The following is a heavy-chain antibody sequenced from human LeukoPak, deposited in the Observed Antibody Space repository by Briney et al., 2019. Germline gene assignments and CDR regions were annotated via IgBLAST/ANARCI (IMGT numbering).Heavy chain of an antibody. D-gene: IGHD6-13*01. V-gene: IGHV3-49*04. CDR3: TRDLRQQQGTYYFDY. J-gene: IGHJ4*02. Sequence: GGSLRLSCTASGFTFGDYAMSWVRQAPGKGLEWVGFIRSEVYGGTTEYAASVKGRFTISRDDSKSIAYLQMNSLKTEDTAVYFCTRDLRQQQGTYYFDYWGQGTLVTVSS. CDR1: GFTFGDYA. CDR2: IRSEVYGGTT.